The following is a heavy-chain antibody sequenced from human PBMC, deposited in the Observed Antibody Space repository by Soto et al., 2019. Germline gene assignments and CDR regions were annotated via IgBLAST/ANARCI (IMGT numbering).Heavy chain of an antibody. CDR1: GGSVSSGSYY. D-gene: IGHD2-15*01. J-gene: IGHJ4*02. V-gene: IGHV4-61*01. CDR3: ASRPRDSMYYFDY. CDR2: IYYSGST. Sequence: PSETLSLTCTVSGGSVSSGSYYWSWIRQPPGKGLEWIGYIYYSGSTNYNPSLKSRVTISVDTSKNQFSLKLSSVTAADTAVYYCASRPRDSMYYFDYWGQGTLVTVSS.